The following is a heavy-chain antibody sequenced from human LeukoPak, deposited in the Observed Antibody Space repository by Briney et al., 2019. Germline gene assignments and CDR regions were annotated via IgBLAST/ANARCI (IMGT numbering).Heavy chain of an antibody. CDR3: AKDSIAVAEYYFDY. CDR1: GFTFDDYA. V-gene: IGHV3-9*01. D-gene: IGHD6-19*01. CDR2: ISWNSGSI. Sequence: PGGSLRLSCAASGFTFDDYAMPWVRQAPGKGLEWVSGISWNSGSIGYADSVKGRFTISRDNAKNSLYLQMNSLRAEDTALYYCAKDSIAVAEYYFDYWGQGTLVTVSS. J-gene: IGHJ4*02.